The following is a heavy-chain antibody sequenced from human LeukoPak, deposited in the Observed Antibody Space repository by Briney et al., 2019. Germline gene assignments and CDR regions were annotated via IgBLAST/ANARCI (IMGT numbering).Heavy chain of an antibody. CDR3: ARVDWNRSFADC. CDR2: IDSGATTI. Sequence: GGSLRLSCAASGFTFSSFSMNWVRQAPGKGLEWVSYIDSGATTIYYADSVKGRFTISRDNAKNSLYLQMNSLRAEDTAVYYCARVDWNRSFADCWGQGTLVTVSS. D-gene: IGHD1-1*01. CDR1: GFTFSSFS. V-gene: IGHV3-48*04. J-gene: IGHJ4*02.